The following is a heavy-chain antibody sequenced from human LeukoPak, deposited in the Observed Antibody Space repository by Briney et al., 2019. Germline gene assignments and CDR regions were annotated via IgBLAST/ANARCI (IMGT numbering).Heavy chain of an antibody. D-gene: IGHD6-19*01. CDR1: GFTFSSYW. J-gene: IGHJ4*02. V-gene: IGHV3-74*01. Sequence: PGGSLRLSCAASGFTFSSYWMYWVRQAPGKGPVWVSSIKTDGRITNYADSVKGRFTISRDNPKNTVFLQMNSLRAEDTAVYYCANARSSGWYESDYWGQGTMVTVSS. CDR3: ANARSSGWYESDY. CDR2: IKTDGRIT.